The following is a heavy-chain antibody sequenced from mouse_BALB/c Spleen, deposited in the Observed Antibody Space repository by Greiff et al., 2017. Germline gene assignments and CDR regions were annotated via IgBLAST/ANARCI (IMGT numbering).Heavy chain of an antibody. J-gene: IGHJ4*01. D-gene: IGHD2-4*01. Sequence: EVKLMESGGGLVKPGGSLKLSCAASGFTFSSYAMSWVRQTPEKRLEWVATISSGGSYTYYPDSVKGRFTISRDNAKNTLYLQMSSLRSEDTAMYSCARPMITREGYAMDYWGQGTSVTVSS. CDR1: GFTFSSYA. CDR3: ARPMITREGYAMDY. CDR2: ISSGGSYT. V-gene: IGHV5-9-3*01.